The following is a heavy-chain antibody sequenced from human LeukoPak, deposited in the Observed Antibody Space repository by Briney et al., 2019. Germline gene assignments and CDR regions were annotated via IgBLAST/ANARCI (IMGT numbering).Heavy chain of an antibody. CDR2: IYYSGST. CDR3: ARHNVDIVATPPNWFDP. V-gene: IGHV4-39*01. CDR1: GGSISSSSYY. Sequence: PSETLSLTCTVSGGSISSSSYYWGWIRQPPGKGLEWIGSIYYSGSTYYNPSLKSRVTISVDTSKNQFSLKLSSVTAADTAVYYCARHNVDIVATPPNWFDPWGQGTLVTVSS. J-gene: IGHJ5*02. D-gene: IGHD5-12*01.